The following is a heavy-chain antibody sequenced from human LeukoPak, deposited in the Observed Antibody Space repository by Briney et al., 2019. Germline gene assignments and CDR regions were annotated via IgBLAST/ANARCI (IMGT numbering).Heavy chain of an antibody. J-gene: IGHJ3*02. D-gene: IGHD2-21*02. CDR1: GFTFSSNY. CDR2: IYSGGST. V-gene: IGHV3-66*02. Sequence: PGGSLRLSWAASGFTFSSNYMSWVGQAPGKGLEGVSVIYSGGSTYYADSVKGRFTISRDNSKNTLYLQMNSLRAEDTAVYYCARVCGGDCFDAFDIWGRGTMLTVSS. CDR3: ARVCGGDCFDAFDI.